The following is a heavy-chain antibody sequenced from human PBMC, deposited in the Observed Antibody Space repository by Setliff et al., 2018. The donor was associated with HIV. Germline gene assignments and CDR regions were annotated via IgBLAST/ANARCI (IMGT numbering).Heavy chain of an antibody. CDR2: IYPDSGET. Sequence: ASVKVSCKASGYTFSDHAIHWVRQAPGQRPEWMGWIYPDSGETKYSEKIQGRVTITRDSSATTSYMELGSLRSEDTAVYYCARDCGKDAFDIWGQGTMVTVSS. CDR3: ARDCGKDAFDI. V-gene: IGHV1-3*01. J-gene: IGHJ3*02. CDR1: GYTFSDHA.